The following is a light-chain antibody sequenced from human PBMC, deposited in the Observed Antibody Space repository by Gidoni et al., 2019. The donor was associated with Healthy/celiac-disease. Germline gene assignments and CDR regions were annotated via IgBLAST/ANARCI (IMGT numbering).Light chain of an antibody. CDR1: QGISSY. CDR2: AAS. CDR3: QQYYSYPWT. V-gene: IGKV1-8*01. J-gene: IGKJ1*01. Sequence: AIRLTQSPSSFSASTGDRVTITCRASQGISSYLAWYQQKPGKAPKLLIYAASTLQSGVPSRCSGRGSGKDFTLTISCLQSEDFATYYCQQYYSYPWTFGQXTKVEIK.